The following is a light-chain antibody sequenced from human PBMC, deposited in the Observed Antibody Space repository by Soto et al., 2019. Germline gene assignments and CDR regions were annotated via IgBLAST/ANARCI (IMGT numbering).Light chain of an antibody. CDR1: QSFSSN. Sequence: DIVMTQSPATLSVSPGERAALSCRASQSFSSNLAWYQHKPGQAPRLLIYGASTRATGIPARFSGSGSGTEFTLTISILQSEDVAVYDCQQYNNWPPWTFGQGTKVDIK. J-gene: IGKJ1*01. CDR2: GAS. V-gene: IGKV3-15*01. CDR3: QQYNNWPPWT.